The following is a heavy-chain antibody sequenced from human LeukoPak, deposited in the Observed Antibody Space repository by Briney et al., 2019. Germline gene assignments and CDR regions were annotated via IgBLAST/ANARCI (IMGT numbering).Heavy chain of an antibody. D-gene: IGHD2-21*01. CDR3: VRENVVAQGTFDY. Sequence: KPSETLSLTCTVSGYSIGSGHYWGWIRQPPGKGLEWIGSMYQTGSSNYSPSLKSRVTISLDTSKNQISLKLTFVTAADTAFYFCVRENVVAQGTFDYWCQGALVTVSS. V-gene: IGHV4-38-2*02. J-gene: IGHJ4*02. CDR2: MYQTGSS. CDR1: GYSIGSGHY.